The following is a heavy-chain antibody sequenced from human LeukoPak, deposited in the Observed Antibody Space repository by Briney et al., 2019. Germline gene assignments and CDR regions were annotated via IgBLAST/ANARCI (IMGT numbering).Heavy chain of an antibody. CDR3: ARETTVEAFDI. V-gene: IGHV3-21*01. Sequence: GGSLRLSCAASGFTFNSYSMNWVRQAPGKGLEWVSSIGSSSSSIYYADSVKGRSTISRGNAKNSLFLQMNSLRAEDTAVYYCARETTVEAFDIWGQGTMVTVSS. CDR1: GFTFNSYS. J-gene: IGHJ3*02. D-gene: IGHD4-23*01. CDR2: IGSSSSSI.